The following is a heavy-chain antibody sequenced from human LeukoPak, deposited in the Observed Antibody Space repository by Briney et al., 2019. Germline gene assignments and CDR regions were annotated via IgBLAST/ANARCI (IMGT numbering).Heavy chain of an antibody. CDR3: ASPPPSRREYFQH. D-gene: IGHD2-2*01. V-gene: IGHV3-21*01. CDR2: ISSSSSYI. Sequence: GGSLRLSCAASGFTFSSYSMNWVRQAPGKGLEWVSSISSSSSYIYYADSVKGRFTISRDNAKNSLYLQMNSLRAEDTAVYYCASPPPSRREYFQHWGQGTLVTVSS. J-gene: IGHJ1*01. CDR1: GFTFSSYS.